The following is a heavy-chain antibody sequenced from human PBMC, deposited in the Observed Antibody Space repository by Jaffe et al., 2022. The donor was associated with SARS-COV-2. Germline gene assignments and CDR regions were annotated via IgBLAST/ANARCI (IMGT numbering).Heavy chain of an antibody. Sequence: QVQLQESGPGLVKPSQTLSLTCTVSGGSISSGGYYWSWIRQHPGKGLEWIGYIYYSGSTYYNPSLKSRVTISVDTSKNQFSLKLSSVTAADTAVYYCARDGPLEIVVVQTVRAFDIWGQGTMVTVSS. CDR2: IYYSGST. CDR3: ARDGPLEIVVVQTVRAFDI. CDR1: GGSISSGGYY. D-gene: IGHD3-22*01. J-gene: IGHJ3*02. V-gene: IGHV4-31*03.